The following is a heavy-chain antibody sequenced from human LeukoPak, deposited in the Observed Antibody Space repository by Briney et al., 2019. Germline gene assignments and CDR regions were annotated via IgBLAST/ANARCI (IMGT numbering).Heavy chain of an antibody. D-gene: IGHD6-13*01. CDR2: IYPGDSDT. CDR3: ARHRDSSSWTAFEY. CDR1: GYSFTRYW. J-gene: IGHJ4*02. Sequence: GESLKISCKGSGYSFTRYWIGWVRQMPGKGLEWMGIIYPGDSDTRYSGSFQGQVTISADKSISTAYLQWSSRKASDTAMYYCARHRDSSSWTAFEYWGQGTLVAVPS. V-gene: IGHV5-51*01.